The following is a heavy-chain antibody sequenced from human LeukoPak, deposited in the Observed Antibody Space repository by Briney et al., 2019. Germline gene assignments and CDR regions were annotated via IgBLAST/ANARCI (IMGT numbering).Heavy chain of an antibody. V-gene: IGHV1-18*01. D-gene: IGHD6-19*01. CDR2: ISAYNGNT. J-gene: IGHJ4*02. Sequence: ASVKVSCKASGYTFTSYGISWVRQAPGQGLEWMGWISAYNGNTHYAQKLQGRVTMTTDTSTSTAYMELRSLRSDDTAVYYCARDSAMDSSGRFDYWGQGTLVTVSS. CDR1: GYTFTSYG. CDR3: ARDSAMDSSGRFDY.